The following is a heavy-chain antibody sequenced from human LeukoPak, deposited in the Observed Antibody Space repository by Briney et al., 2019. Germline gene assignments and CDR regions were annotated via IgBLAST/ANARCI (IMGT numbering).Heavy chain of an antibody. V-gene: IGHV4-61*02. CDR3: AREDGIVVVPAAIGSWVFDY. Sequence: SETLSLTCTVSGGSISSGSYYWSWIRQPAGKGLEWIGRIYTSGSTNYNPSLKSRVTISVDTSKNQFSLKLSSVTAADTAVYYCAREDGIVVVPAAIGSWVFDYWGQGTLVTVSS. D-gene: IGHD2-2*02. J-gene: IGHJ4*02. CDR1: GGSISSGSYY. CDR2: IYTSGST.